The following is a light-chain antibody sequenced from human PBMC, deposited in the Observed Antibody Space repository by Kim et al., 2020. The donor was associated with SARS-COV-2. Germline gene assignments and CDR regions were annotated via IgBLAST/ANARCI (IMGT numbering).Light chain of an antibody. CDR2: AAS. J-gene: IGKJ2*01. Sequence: ASVGDRVTITCRASQSISSYLNWYQQKPGKAPNLLIYAASSLQSGVLSRFSGSGSGTDFTLTISSLQPEDFAPYYCQQSYTTPPYTFGQGTKLEI. CDR3: QQSYTTPPYT. CDR1: QSISSY. V-gene: IGKV1-39*01.